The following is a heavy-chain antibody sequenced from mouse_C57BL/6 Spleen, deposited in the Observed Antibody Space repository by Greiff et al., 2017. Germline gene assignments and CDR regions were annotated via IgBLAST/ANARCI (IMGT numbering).Heavy chain of an antibody. J-gene: IGHJ4*01. V-gene: IGHV1-81*01. Sequence: VQLQQSGAELARPGASVKLSCKASGYTFTSYGISWVKQRTGQGLEWIGEIYPRSGNTYYNEKFKGKATLTADKYSSTAYMELRSLTSEDSAVYFCELQEGGYAMDYWGQGTSVTVSS. D-gene: IGHD1-1*01. CDR3: ELQEGGYAMDY. CDR1: GYTFTSYG. CDR2: IYPRSGNT.